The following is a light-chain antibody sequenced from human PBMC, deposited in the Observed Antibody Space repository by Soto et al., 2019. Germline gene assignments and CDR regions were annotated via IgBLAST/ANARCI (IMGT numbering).Light chain of an antibody. J-gene: IGLJ2*01. CDR2: DVI. CDR3: SSYADNDNLL. Sequence: QSALTQPPSASGSPGQSVTISCTGTSSDVGRYNYVSWYQQHPGKAPKLMLYDVIKRPSGVPGRFSGSKSGNTASLTVSGLQAEDEADYYCSSYADNDNLLFGGGTKLTVL. V-gene: IGLV2-8*01. CDR1: SSDVGRYNY.